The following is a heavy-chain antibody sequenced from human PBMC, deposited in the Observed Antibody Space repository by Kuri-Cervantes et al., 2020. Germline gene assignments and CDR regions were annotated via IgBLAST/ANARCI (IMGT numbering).Heavy chain of an antibody. J-gene: IGHJ6*02. D-gene: IGHD6-25*01. CDR1: GYTFTGYY. Sequence: ASVKVSCKASGYTFTGYYMHWVRQAPGQGLEWMGWINPNSGGTNYAQKFQGRVTMTRDTSISTAYMELSRLRSDDTAVYYCARDQGIGADYGMDVWGQGTTVTVSS. V-gene: IGHV1-2*02. CDR3: ARDQGIGADYGMDV. CDR2: INPNSGGT.